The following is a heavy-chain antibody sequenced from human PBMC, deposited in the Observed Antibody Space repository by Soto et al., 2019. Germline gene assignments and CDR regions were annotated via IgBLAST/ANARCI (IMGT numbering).Heavy chain of an antibody. CDR1: GGSFSGYY. J-gene: IGHJ1*01. Sequence: QVQLQQWGAGLLKPSETLSLTCGVYGGSFSGYYWSWIRQPPGKGLEWIGEIIDSGITNYNPSLKSRVTISVDTSKSQFSLKLTSVTAADTAVYFCARSSEHFPHWGPGTLVTVSS. V-gene: IGHV4-34*12. CDR3: ARSSEHFPH. CDR2: IIDSGIT. D-gene: IGHD6-6*01.